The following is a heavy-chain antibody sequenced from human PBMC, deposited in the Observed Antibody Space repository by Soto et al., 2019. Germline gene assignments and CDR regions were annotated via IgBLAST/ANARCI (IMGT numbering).Heavy chain of an antibody. J-gene: IGHJ4*02. Sequence: GSLRLSCSASGFTLSSYAMHWFRQAPGKGLVYVSSISSDRRTTYYADSVKGRFTISRDNSQNTLDVQMSSLRAEDTALYYCVKERWVDYWGQGTLVTVSS. CDR1: GFTLSSYA. D-gene: IGHD6-13*01. V-gene: IGHV3-64*05. CDR2: ISSDRRTT. CDR3: VKERWVDY.